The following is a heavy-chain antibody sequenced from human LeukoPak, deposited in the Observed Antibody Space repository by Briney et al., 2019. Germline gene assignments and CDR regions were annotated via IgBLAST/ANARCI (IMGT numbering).Heavy chain of an antibody. J-gene: IGHJ4*02. D-gene: IGHD6-19*01. CDR2: IYHSGST. Sequence: SETLSLTCTVSGYSISSGYYWGWIRQPPGKGLEWIGSIYHSGSTYYNPSLKSRVTISVDTSKNQFSLKLSSVTAADTAVYYCTRDGMHSSGWYDGAIDYWGQGTLVTVSS. CDR3: TRDGMHSSGWYDGAIDY. V-gene: IGHV4-38-2*02. CDR1: GYSISSGYY.